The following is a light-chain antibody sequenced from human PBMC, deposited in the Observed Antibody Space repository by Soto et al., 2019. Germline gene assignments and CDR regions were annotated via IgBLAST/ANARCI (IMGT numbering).Light chain of an antibody. V-gene: IGLV2-14*01. J-gene: IGLJ1*01. Sequence: QSALTQPASVSGSPGQSITISCTGTSSDVGGYNYVSWYQQHPGKAPKLMIYEVSKRPSGVSNRFSGSKSANTASLTISGLQAEDEADYFCSSYGSTSTRYVFGTGTKLTVL. CDR2: EVS. CDR1: SSDVGGYNY. CDR3: SSYGSTSTRYV.